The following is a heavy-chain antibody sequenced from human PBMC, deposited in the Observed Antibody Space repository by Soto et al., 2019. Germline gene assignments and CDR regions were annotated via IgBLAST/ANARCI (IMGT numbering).Heavy chain of an antibody. Sequence: GGSLRLSCAASGFTFSSYAMHWVRQAPGKGLEWVAVISYDGSNKYYADSVKGRFTISRDNSKNTLYLQMNSLRAEDTAVYYCARPTRNTAMVNAFDIWGQGTMVTVSS. CDR1: GFTFSSYA. D-gene: IGHD5-18*01. CDR2: ISYDGSNK. CDR3: ARPTRNTAMVNAFDI. J-gene: IGHJ3*02. V-gene: IGHV3-30*04.